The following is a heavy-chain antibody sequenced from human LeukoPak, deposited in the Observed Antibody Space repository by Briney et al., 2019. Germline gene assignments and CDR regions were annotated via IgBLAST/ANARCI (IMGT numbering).Heavy chain of an antibody. CDR2: ISSSSSYI. CDR1: GFTFSSYS. V-gene: IGHV3-21*01. CDR3: ARVGEGYCSGGSCYAGDY. Sequence: GGSLRLSCAASGFTFSSYSMNWVRQAPGKGLEWVSSISSSSSYIYYAGSVKGRFTISRDNAKNSLYLQMNSLRVEDTAVYYCARVGEGYCSGGSCYAGDYWGQGTLVTVSS. D-gene: IGHD2-15*01. J-gene: IGHJ4*02.